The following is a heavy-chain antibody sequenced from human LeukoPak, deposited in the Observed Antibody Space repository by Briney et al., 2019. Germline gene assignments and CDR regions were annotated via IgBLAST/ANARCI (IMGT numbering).Heavy chain of an antibody. J-gene: IGHJ4*02. D-gene: IGHD3-10*01. CDR1: GFTFSSYS. Sequence: PGGSLRLSCAASGFTFSSYSMMWVRQAPGKGLEWVSVIYSGGSTYYADSVKGRFTISRDNSKSTLYIQMNSLRAEDTAVYYCARAKPKNMVRGLIMRRESRYYFDYWGQGTLVTVSS. V-gene: IGHV3-53*01. CDR2: IYSGGST. CDR3: ARAKPKNMVRGLIMRRESRYYFDY.